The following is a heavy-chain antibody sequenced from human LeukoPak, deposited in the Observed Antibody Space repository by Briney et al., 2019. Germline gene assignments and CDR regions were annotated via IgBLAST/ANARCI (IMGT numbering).Heavy chain of an antibody. CDR2: IRYNESNK. CDR3: VGDFEY. V-gene: IGHV3-30*02. Sequence: PGGSLRLSCAASGFSFSTYDMHWVRQAPGKGLEWVTLIRYNESNKYYADSVQGRFTISRDNSKNTPYLQMNNLRAEDTAVYYCVGDFEYWGQGTPVTVSS. CDR1: GFSFSTYD. J-gene: IGHJ4*02. D-gene: IGHD3-16*01.